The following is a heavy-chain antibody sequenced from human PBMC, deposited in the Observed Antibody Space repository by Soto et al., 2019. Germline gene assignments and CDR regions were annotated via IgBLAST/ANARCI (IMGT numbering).Heavy chain of an antibody. V-gene: IGHV3-72*01. CDR3: SCYHYSYGIHV. D-gene: IGHD2-15*01. J-gene: IGHJ6*02. CDR2: SRNKANSFTT. Sequence: EVQVVESGGGLVQPGGSLRLSCAASGLAFSDHYMDWVRQAPGKGLEWVGRSRNKANSFTTEYAASVNGRFSVSRDDSKTSLFLQMNSLKTEDTAVYYCSCYHYSYGIHVWGQGTTVTVSS. CDR1: GLAFSDHY.